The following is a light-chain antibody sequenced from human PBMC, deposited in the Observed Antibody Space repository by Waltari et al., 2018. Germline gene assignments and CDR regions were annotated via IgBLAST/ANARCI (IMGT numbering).Light chain of an antibody. CDR1: SSDVGGYKY. CDR2: DVN. Sequence: QSALTQPASVSGSPGQSITISCTGTSSDVGGYKYVSWYQQHPDKAPKLMLYDVNNRPSGVFNRFSGSKSGNTASLTISSRQAEDEADYYCSSYTSSTIPVFGTGTKVTVL. J-gene: IGLJ1*01. V-gene: IGLV2-14*03. CDR3: SSYTSSTIPV.